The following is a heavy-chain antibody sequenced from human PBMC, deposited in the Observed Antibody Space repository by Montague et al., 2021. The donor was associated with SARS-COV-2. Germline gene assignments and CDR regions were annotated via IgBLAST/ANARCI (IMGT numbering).Heavy chain of an antibody. CDR3: ARVQRGYYYGLGVPAHFGS. Sequence: SETLSLTCTVSGGSISNYYWSWIRQPPGKGLEWIGYIYYSGSTNYNPSLKSRVTISVDTSKNQFSLKLNSVTAADTAVYYCARVQRGYYYGLGVPAHFGSWGQGTLVTVSS. D-gene: IGHD3-10*01. CDR1: GGSISNYY. CDR2: IYYSGST. V-gene: IGHV4-59*01. J-gene: IGHJ4*02.